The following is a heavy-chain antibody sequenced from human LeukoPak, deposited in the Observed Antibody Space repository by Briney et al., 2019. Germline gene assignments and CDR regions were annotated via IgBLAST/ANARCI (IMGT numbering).Heavy chain of an antibody. Sequence: ASVKRSCKASGGTFSSYAISWVRQAPGQGLEWVGRNIPIFGTANYAQKFQGRVTITTDESTSTAYMELSSLGSEDTAVYYCARDSGGERIQLWYFDYWGQGTLVTVSS. CDR3: ARDSGGERIQLWYFDY. CDR1: GGTFSSYA. CDR2: NIPIFGTA. J-gene: IGHJ4*02. D-gene: IGHD5-18*01. V-gene: IGHV1-69*05.